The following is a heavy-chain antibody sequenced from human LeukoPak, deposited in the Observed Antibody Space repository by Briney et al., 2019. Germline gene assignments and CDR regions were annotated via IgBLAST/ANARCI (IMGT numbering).Heavy chain of an antibody. CDR2: IDRDGSST. J-gene: IGHJ4*02. CDR1: GFTFSTYW. D-gene: IGHD5-24*01. CDR3: AIGWLQFGLGY. V-gene: IGHV3-74*01. Sequence: GGSLRLSCAASGFTFSTYWMHWVRQAPGKGLVWVSRIDRDGSSTTYADSVKGRFAISRDNAKNTPYLQMNSLRAEDTAVYYCAIGWLQFGLGYWGQGTLVTVFS.